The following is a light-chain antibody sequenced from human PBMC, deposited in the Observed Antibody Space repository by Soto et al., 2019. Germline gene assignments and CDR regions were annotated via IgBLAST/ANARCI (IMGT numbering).Light chain of an antibody. Sequence: DIPLTQSPSSLSASVGDRVTITCRASESVTIWLAWYQQKPGKAPRLLIYDASTLEGGVPSRFSASGSGTEFTLTISSLQPDDFATYYCEQYDSRSPWTFGQGTKIGIK. CDR3: EQYDSRSPWT. CDR2: DAS. CDR1: ESVTIW. J-gene: IGKJ1*01. V-gene: IGKV1-5*01.